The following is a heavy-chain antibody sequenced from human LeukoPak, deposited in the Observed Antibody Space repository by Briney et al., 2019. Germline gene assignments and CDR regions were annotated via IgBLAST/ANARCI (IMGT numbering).Heavy chain of an antibody. Sequence: GGSLRLSCAASGITFSNACMTWVRQAPGKGLEWVGRINSKTDGGTTDYAAPVKGRFTISRDDSRNTLYLQMNSLRAEDTAVYYCARLGGLPRGAFDIWGQGTMVTVSS. CDR1: GITFSNAC. D-gene: IGHD3-16*01. J-gene: IGHJ3*02. CDR3: ARLGGLPRGAFDI. V-gene: IGHV3-15*01. CDR2: INSKTDGGTT.